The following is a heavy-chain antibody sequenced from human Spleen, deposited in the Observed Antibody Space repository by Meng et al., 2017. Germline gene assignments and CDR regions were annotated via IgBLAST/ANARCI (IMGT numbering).Heavy chain of an antibody. D-gene: IGHD1-26*01. CDR3: ASAIHSGSYDS. V-gene: IGHV3-23*01. J-gene: IGHJ4*02. Sequence: GGSLRLSCAASGFTFSSYAMSWVRQAPGKGLEWVSTISGSGGSTYYADSVKGRFTISRDNSKNTLYLQMNSLRAEDTAVYYCASAIHSGSYDSWGQGTLVTVSS. CDR1: GFTFSSYA. CDR2: ISGSGGST.